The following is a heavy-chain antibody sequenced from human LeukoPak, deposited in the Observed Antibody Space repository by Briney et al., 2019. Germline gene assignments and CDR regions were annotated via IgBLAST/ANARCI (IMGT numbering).Heavy chain of an antibody. CDR1: GGSISSYY. CDR3: ARTGGWYHYFDF. D-gene: IGHD6-19*01. Sequence: SETLSLTCTVSGGSISSYYWSWIRQPPGKGLEWIGYIYYTGTTNYNPSLKSRVTISVDTSKNEFSLKLSSVTAADTAVYYCARTGGWYHYFDFWGQGTLVTVSS. CDR2: IYYTGTT. V-gene: IGHV4-59*01. J-gene: IGHJ4*02.